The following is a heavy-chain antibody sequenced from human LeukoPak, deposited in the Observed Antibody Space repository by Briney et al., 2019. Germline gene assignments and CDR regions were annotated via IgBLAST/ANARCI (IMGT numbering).Heavy chain of an antibody. CDR3: ASLTIFGVVIANDDAFDI. D-gene: IGHD3-3*01. CDR1: GFTFSSYS. Sequence: GGSLRLSCAASGFTFSSYSMNWVRQAPGKGLEWVSAISGSGGSTYYADSVKGRFTISRDNSKNTLYLQMNSLRAEDTAVYYCASLTIFGVVIANDDAFDIWGQGTMVTVSS. CDR2: ISGSGGST. V-gene: IGHV3-23*01. J-gene: IGHJ3*02.